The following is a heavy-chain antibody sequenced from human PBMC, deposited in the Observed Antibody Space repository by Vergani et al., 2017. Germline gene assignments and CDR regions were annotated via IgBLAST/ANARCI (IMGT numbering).Heavy chain of an antibody. D-gene: IGHD3-10*01. V-gene: IGHV1-2*02. CDR3: ARNRGRGGSYSVSWFDP. CDR1: GYSLSDHY. J-gene: IGHJ5*02. Sequence: QVQLVQSGAEVRKPGASVKVSCKASGYSLSDHYIHWVRQAPGQGFEWMGRLDPHTGDTKYAEKFQGRAILTRDRSISTVYMELISLISDDTAVYYCARNRGRGGSYSVSWFDPWGQGTQVTVAS. CDR2: LDPHTGDT.